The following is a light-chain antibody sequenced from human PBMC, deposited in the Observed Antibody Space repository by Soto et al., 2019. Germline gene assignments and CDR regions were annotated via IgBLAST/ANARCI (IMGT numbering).Light chain of an antibody. V-gene: IGKV1-9*01. Sequence: DIQMTQSPSTLSESVVDRVTITFRASQGIGTSLAWYQQKPGEAPKLLIYTASTLQSGVPSRFSGSGSGTEFTLTISSLQPEDFATYYCQRFNNYPITFGQGTRLEN. CDR3: QRFNNYPIT. CDR1: QGIGTS. CDR2: TAS. J-gene: IGKJ5*01.